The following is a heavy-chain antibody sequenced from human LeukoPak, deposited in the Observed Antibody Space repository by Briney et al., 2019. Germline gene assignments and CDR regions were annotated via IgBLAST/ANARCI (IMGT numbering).Heavy chain of an antibody. V-gene: IGHV4-31*03. CDR3: ARGVVATIRGVYYFDY. D-gene: IGHD5-12*01. J-gene: IGHJ4*02. CDR2: IYYSGST. Sequence: SETLSLTCTVPGGSISSGGYYWSWIRQHPGKGLEWIGYIYYSGSTYYNPSLKSRVTISVDTSKNQFSLKLSSVTAADTTVYYCARGVVATIRGVYYFDYWGQGTLVTVSS. CDR1: GGSISSGGYY.